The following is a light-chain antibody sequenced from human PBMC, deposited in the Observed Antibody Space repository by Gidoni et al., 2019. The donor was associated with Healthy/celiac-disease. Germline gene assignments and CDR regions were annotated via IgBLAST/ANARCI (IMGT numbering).Light chain of an antibody. V-gene: IGKV1-5*03. CDR2: KAY. CDR3: QQYNSYSGT. CDR1: QSISSW. Sequence: DIQMTQSPSTLSASVGDRVTITCRASQSISSWLAWYQQKPGKAPKLLIYKAYSLESGVPSRFSGSGSGTEFTLTISNLQPDDFATYYCQQYNSYSGTFGQGTKVEIK. J-gene: IGKJ1*01.